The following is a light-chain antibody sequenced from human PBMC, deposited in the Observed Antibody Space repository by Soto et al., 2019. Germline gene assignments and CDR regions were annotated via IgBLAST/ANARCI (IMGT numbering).Light chain of an antibody. CDR2: GAS. J-gene: IGKJ1*01. CDR1: QGVTNY. V-gene: IGKV1-17*01. Sequence: DIQMTQSPSSLSASVGDRVTITCRASQGVTNYLGWYQQKPGKAPERLIYGASSLQSGVPSRFSGNGSGTEFTLTISSLQPEDFATYYCIQYNSYPRTFGQGTKVEIK. CDR3: IQYNSYPRT.